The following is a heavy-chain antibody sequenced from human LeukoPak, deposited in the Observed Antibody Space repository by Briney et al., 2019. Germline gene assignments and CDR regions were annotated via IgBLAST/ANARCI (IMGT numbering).Heavy chain of an antibody. D-gene: IGHD3-22*01. CDR3: AKGDYYDLDY. CDR2: ITSGVGIT. Sequence: GGSLRLSCAASGFTFSNYAMNWVRQAPGKGLEWVSIITSGVGITYYADSVKGRFTISRDNSRNTLYLQMNSLRAEDTAVYYCAKGDYYDLDYWGQGTLVTVSS. J-gene: IGHJ4*02. V-gene: IGHV3-23*01. CDR1: GFTFSNYA.